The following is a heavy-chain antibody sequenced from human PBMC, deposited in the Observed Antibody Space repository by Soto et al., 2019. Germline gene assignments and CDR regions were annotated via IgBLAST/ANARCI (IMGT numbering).Heavy chain of an antibody. CDR3: ATDLVPYAAFEI. CDR1: GYTLTELS. D-gene: IGHD2-2*01. V-gene: IGHV1-24*01. Sequence: ASVKVSCKVSGYTLTELSMHWVRQAPGKGLEWMGGFDPEDGETIYAQKFQGRVTMTEDTSTDTAYMELSSLRSDDTAVYYCATDLVPYAAFEIWGQGTMVTVSS. J-gene: IGHJ3*02. CDR2: FDPEDGET.